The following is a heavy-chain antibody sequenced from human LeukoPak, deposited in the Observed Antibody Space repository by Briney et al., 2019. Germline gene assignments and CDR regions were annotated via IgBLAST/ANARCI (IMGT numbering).Heavy chain of an antibody. CDR2: IGGSGYTT. J-gene: IGHJ4*02. CDR3: AKGFLKVGAFL. V-gene: IGHV3-23*01. CDR1: GFTFSNYA. Sequence: PGGSLRLSCAASGFTFSNYAMSWVRQAPGKGLEWVSGIGGSGYTTDYADSVKGRFTISRDNSKNTLYLQMNSLRAEDTAVYYCAKGFLKVGAFLGGQGTLVTVSS. D-gene: IGHD1-26*01.